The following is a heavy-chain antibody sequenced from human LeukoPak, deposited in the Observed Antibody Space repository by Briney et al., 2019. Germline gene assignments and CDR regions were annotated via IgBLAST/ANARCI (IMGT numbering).Heavy chain of an antibody. CDR2: TIPIFGTA. V-gene: IGHV1-69*01. CDR3: ARGASGSYYYYYYYMDV. J-gene: IGHJ6*03. D-gene: IGHD3-10*01. CDR1: GGTFSSYA. Sequence: SVKVSCKASGGTFSSYAISWVRQAPGQGLEWMGGTIPIFGTANYAQKFQGRVTITADESTSTAYMELSSLRSEDTAVYYCARGASGSYYYYYYYMDVWGKGTTVTISS.